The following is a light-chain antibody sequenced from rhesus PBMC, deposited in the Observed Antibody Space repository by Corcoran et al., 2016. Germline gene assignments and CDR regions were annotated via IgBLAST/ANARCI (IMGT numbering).Light chain of an antibody. V-gene: IGKV3-35*01. CDR2: DTS. CDR1: QTASST. CDR3: QQYINWPS. Sequence: EIVLTQSPATLSLSPGERATLSRRASQTASSTLAWYQQTPGQGPRLLNYDTSSRATGIPDRFSGSGSGTDFTLTISNLDPDDVEVYYCQQYINWPSFGQGTKVEIK. J-gene: IGKJ2*01.